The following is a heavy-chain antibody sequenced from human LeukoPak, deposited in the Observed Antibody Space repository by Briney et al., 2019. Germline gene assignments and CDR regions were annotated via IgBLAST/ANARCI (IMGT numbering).Heavy chain of an antibody. Sequence: ASVKVSCKASGGTFSSYAISWVRQAPGQGLEWMGGIIPIFGTANYAQKFQGRVMITADESTSTAYMELSSLRSEDTAVYYCAVSPLYCSSTSCYHYNWFDPWGQGTLVTVSS. CDR3: AVSPLYCSSTSCYHYNWFDP. CDR2: IIPIFGTA. CDR1: GGTFSSYA. V-gene: IGHV1-69*01. D-gene: IGHD2-2*01. J-gene: IGHJ5*02.